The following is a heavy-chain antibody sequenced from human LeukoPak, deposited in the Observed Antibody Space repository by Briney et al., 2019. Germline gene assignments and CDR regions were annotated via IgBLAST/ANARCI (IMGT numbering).Heavy chain of an antibody. V-gene: IGHV1-69*04. CDR1: GGTFSSYA. CDR3: ARERQYDILTGSGT. Sequence: GASVKVSCKASGGTFSSYAISWVRQAPGQGLEWMGRIIPILGIANYAQKFQRRVTITADKSTSTAYMELSSLRSEDTAVYYCARERQYDILTGSGTWGQGTLVTVSS. J-gene: IGHJ5*02. D-gene: IGHD3-9*01. CDR2: IIPILGIA.